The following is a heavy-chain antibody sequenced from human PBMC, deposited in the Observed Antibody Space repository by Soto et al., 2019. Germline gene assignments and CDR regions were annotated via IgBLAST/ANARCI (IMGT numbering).Heavy chain of an antibody. CDR2: ISAYNGNT. D-gene: IGHD4-17*01. Sequence: QVQLVQSGVEVEKPGASVKVSCKASGYTFTSYGVSWVRQAPGQGLEWMGWISAYNGNTNYAQKFQGRVTMTTDTSTSTVYMALRSLRSDDTAVYYCARDVPTVTTGGPDYWGQGTLVTVSS. CDR3: ARDVPTVTTGGPDY. V-gene: IGHV1-18*01. CDR1: GYTFTSYG. J-gene: IGHJ4*02.